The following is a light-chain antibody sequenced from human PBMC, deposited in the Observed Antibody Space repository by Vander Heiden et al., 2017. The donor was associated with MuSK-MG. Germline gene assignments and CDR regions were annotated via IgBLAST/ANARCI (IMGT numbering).Light chain of an antibody. CDR2: DAS. V-gene: IGKV3-11*01. J-gene: IGKJ2*02. CDR1: QSVNNNY. Sequence: EIVLTQSPDTLSLSPGERATLSCRASQSVNNNYLAWYQQKPGQAPRLLIYDASNRATGIKARFSGSGYGTDFTLTISSLEPEDFAVYYCQQRTDGHPSCNFGQGTKLEIK. CDR3: QQRTDGHPSCN.